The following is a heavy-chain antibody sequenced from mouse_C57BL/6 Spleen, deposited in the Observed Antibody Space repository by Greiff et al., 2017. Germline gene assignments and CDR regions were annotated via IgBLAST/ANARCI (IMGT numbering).Heavy chain of an antibody. J-gene: IGHJ2*01. CDR2: ISSGSSTI. V-gene: IGHV5-17*01. D-gene: IGHD2-3*01. Sequence: EVQGVESGGGLVKPGGSLKLSCAASGFTFSDYGMHWVRQAPEKGLEWVAYISSGSSTIYSAVTVMGRFTISRDNAKNTLFLQMTSLRSDDTAMYYCARDGYYYFDYWGQGTTLTVSS. CDR3: ARDGYYYFDY. CDR1: GFTFSDYG.